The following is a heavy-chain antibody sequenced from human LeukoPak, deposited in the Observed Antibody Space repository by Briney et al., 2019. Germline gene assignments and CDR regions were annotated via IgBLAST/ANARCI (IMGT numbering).Heavy chain of an antibody. CDR2: IYTSGGT. V-gene: IGHV4-4*09. CDR3: ARLTRLSTSPDRYYLDY. CDR1: GDSISSYY. Sequence: SETLSLTCTVSGDSISSYYWSWIRQPPGKGLEWIGYIYTSGGTNYIPSLKGRVTISIDTSKNQFSLKLSSVTAADSAVYCCARLTRLSTSPDRYYLDYWGQGTLVTVSS. J-gene: IGHJ4*02. D-gene: IGHD6-6*01.